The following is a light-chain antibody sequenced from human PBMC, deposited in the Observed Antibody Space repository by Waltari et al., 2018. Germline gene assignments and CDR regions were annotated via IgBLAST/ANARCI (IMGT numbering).Light chain of an antibody. CDR1: QNISNN. V-gene: IGKV1-39*01. J-gene: IGKJ4*01. Sequence: DIHMTQSPSSLSASVGDHATLTCRASQNISNNLNWYQQEERNAPKHLIYAAASRASGIPATFSGSGSGTEFTLTITNLQPEDFVAFYCQQNHSCPLTFGGGTKVEIK. CDR3: QQNHSCPLT. CDR2: AAA.